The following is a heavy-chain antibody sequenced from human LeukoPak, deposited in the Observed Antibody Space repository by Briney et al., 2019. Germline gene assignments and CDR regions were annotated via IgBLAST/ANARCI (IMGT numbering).Heavy chain of an antibody. D-gene: IGHD6-13*01. CDR3: ARQVPFNSIPAAAPPGFDP. J-gene: IGHJ5*02. Sequence: SETLSLTCTVSGGSISSYYWSWIRQPPGKELEWIGYIYYSGSTNYNPSLKSRVTISVDTSKNQFSLKLSSVTAADTAVYYCARQVPFNSIPAAAPPGFDPWGQGTLVTVSS. CDR1: GGSISSYY. CDR2: IYYSGST. V-gene: IGHV4-59*08.